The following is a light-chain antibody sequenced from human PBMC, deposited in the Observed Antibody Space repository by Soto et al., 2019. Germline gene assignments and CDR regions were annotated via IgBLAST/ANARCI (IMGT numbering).Light chain of an antibody. CDR1: SSDIGGYNY. CDR3: SPYAGSNNYV. CDR2: EVS. V-gene: IGLV2-8*01. Sequence: QSVLTQPPSASGSPGQSVTISCTGTSSDIGGYNYVSWYQQHPGKAPKLMIYEVSQRPSGVPDRFSGSKSGNTASLTVSGLRAEDEADYYCSPYAGSNNYVFGAGTKLTVL. J-gene: IGLJ1*01.